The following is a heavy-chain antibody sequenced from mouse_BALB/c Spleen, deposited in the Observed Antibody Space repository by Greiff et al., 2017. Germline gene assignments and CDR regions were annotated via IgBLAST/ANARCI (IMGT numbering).Heavy chain of an antibody. Sequence: EVKLVESGGDLVKPGGSLKLSCAASGFTFSSYGMSWVRQTPDKRLEWVATISSGGSYTYYPDSVKGRFTISRDNAKNTLYLQMSSLKSEDTAMYYCARRRDYGNSFDYWGQGTTLTVSS. D-gene: IGHD2-1*01. CDR2: ISSGGSYT. CDR3: ARRRDYGNSFDY. CDR1: GFTFSSYG. J-gene: IGHJ2*01. V-gene: IGHV5-6*02.